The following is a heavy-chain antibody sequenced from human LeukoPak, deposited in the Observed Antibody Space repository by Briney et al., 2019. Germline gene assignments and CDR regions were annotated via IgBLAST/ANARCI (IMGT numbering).Heavy chain of an antibody. CDR2: INPNSGGT. CDR3: ARGTMVRGTVSYMDV. Sequence: ASVKVSCKASGYTFTGYYMHWVRQAPGQGLEWMGWINPNSGGTNYAQKFQGRVTMTRDTSISTAYMELSRLRSDDTAVYYCARGTMVRGTVSYMDVWGKGTTVTISS. J-gene: IGHJ6*03. CDR1: GYTFTGYY. V-gene: IGHV1-2*02. D-gene: IGHD3-10*01.